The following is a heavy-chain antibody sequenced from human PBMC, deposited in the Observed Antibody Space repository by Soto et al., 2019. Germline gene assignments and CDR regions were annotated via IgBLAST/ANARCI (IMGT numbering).Heavy chain of an antibody. V-gene: IGHV4-38-2*01. CDR1: GDSIIGIYH. CDR2: IYHTGTT. CDR3: ARVTMVIRDSDHFGVDV. J-gene: IGHJ6*02. Sequence: SETLSLTCAVSGDSIIGIYHWAWIRQSPGRGLEWIASIYHTGTTYYTPSLESRVTISVDTSKNQFSLRLSSVTAADSAVYFCARVTMVIRDSDHFGVDVWGHGTTVTVSS. D-gene: IGHD4-17*01.